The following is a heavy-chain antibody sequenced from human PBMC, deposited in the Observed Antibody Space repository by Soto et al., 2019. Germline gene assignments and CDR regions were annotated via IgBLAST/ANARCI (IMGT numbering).Heavy chain of an antibody. CDR2: ISGRSINT. CDR3: AKNGYCFDTSCGGWDY. J-gene: IGHJ4*02. CDR1: GFTFSNYA. V-gene: IGHV3-23*01. D-gene: IGHD2-2*03. Sequence: GGSLRLSCAASGFTFSNYAMSWVRQAPGKGLEWVSSISGRSINTYYADSVKGRFTISRDYSKNTLYLQMNNLRAEDTAVYYCAKNGYCFDTSCGGWDYWGQGARVTVSS.